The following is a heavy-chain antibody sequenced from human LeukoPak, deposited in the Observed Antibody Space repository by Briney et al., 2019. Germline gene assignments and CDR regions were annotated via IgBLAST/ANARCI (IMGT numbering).Heavy chain of an antibody. Sequence: GGSLRLSSAASGFTFDDYAMHWVRQAPGKGLEWVSGISWNSGSIGYADSVKGRFTISRDNAKNSLYLQMNSLRAEDTALYYCARMSGQQLGTVDYWGQGTLVTVSS. CDR2: ISWNSGSI. V-gene: IGHV3-9*01. CDR1: GFTFDDYA. D-gene: IGHD6-13*01. J-gene: IGHJ4*02. CDR3: ARMSGQQLGTVDY.